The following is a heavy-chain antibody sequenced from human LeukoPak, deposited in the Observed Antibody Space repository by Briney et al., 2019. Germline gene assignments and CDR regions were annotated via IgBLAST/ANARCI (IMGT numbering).Heavy chain of an antibody. CDR2: INWNGGST. CDR1: GFTFDDYG. V-gene: IGHV3-20*04. Sequence: PGGSLRLSCAASGFTFDDYGMSWVRQAPGKGLEWVSGINWNGGSTGYADSVKGRFTISRDNAKNSLYLQMNSLRAEDTALYYCGRISVFGVVHYYFDYWGQGTLVTVSS. J-gene: IGHJ4*02. D-gene: IGHD3-3*01. CDR3: GRISVFGVVHYYFDY.